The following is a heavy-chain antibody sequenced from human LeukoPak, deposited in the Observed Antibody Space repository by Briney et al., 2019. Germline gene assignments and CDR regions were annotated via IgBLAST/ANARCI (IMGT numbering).Heavy chain of an antibody. D-gene: IGHD6-13*01. CDR3: ARQQPTRDYYGMDV. V-gene: IGHV4-4*07. J-gene: IGHJ6*02. Sequence: SETLSLTCTVSGGSISSYYWSWIRQPAGKGLEWIGRIYTSGSTNYNPSLKSRVTISVDTSKNQFSLKLSSVTAADTAVYYCARQQPTRDYYGMDVWGQGTTVTVSS. CDR2: IYTSGST. CDR1: GGSISSYY.